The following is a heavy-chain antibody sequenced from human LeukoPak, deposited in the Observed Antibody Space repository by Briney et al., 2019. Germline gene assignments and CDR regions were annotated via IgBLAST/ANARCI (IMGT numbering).Heavy chain of an antibody. Sequence: GGSLRLSCAASGFTFSDYYMSWICQAPGKGLEWVSYISSSSSYTNYADSVKGRFTISRDNAKNSLYLQMNSLRAEDTAVYYCARLGWATAPLDYWGQGTLVTVSS. V-gene: IGHV3-11*06. CDR1: GFTFSDYY. CDR3: ARLGWATAPLDY. J-gene: IGHJ4*02. D-gene: IGHD5-12*01. CDR2: ISSSSSYT.